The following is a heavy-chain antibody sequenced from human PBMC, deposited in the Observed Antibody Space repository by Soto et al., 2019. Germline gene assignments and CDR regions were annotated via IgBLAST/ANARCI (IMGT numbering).Heavy chain of an antibody. Sequence: VQLLEPGGGLVQPGGSLRLSCAASGFTFSSFFMSWVRQAPGKGLDWVSGIGANGGGTYYADSVKGRFIISRDNSKSTLYRQMNSLRAEDTAVYYCARDPNGDYLGAFDFWGQKTMVTVSS. CDR2: IGANGGGT. CDR3: ARDPNGDYLGAFDF. J-gene: IGHJ3*01. D-gene: IGHD4-17*01. V-gene: IGHV3-23*01. CDR1: GFTFSSFF.